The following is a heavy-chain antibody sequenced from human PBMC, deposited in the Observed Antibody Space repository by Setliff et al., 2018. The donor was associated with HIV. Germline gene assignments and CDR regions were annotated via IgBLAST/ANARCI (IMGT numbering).Heavy chain of an antibody. CDR1: GYSISTAYY. D-gene: IGHD3-3*01. CDR2: VYHSGTT. Sequence: PSETLSLTCAVSGYSISTAYYWGWIRQPPGKGLEWIGSVYHSGTTYYNPSLKSRVTITVDMSNNQFSLKGTSVTAADTAVYYCMRGRSITIFGVAYFDFWGQGTQVTV. V-gene: IGHV4-38-2*01. CDR3: MRGRSITIFGVAYFDF. J-gene: IGHJ4*02.